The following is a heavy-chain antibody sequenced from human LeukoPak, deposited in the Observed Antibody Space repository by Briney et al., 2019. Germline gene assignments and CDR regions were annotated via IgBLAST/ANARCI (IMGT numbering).Heavy chain of an antibody. Sequence: GGSLRLSCAASGFTFSSYSMNWVRQAPGKGLEWVSYISSSSSTIYYADSVKGRFTISRDNAKNSLYLQTNSLRAEDTAVYYCARSDYWGQGTLVTVSS. J-gene: IGHJ4*02. V-gene: IGHV3-48*04. CDR2: ISSSSSTI. CDR3: ARSDY. CDR1: GFTFSSYS.